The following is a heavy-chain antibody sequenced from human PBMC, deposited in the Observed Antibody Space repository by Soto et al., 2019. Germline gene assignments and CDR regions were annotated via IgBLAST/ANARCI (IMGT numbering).Heavy chain of an antibody. J-gene: IGHJ4*02. Sequence: GGSLRLSCEVSGFIFSEYEFNWVRQAPGKGLEWVSYIGKNGRDIYDADSVKGRFTISRDDDKSTLYLEMNSRRAEDTAVYYCARLPGGTAPRTDYWGQGTMVTVSS. CDR1: GFIFSEYE. CDR3: ARLPGGTAPRTDY. D-gene: IGHD6-13*01. V-gene: IGHV3-48*03. CDR2: IGKNGRDI.